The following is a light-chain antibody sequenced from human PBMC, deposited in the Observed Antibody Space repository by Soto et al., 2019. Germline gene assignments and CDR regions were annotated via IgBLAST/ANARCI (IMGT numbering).Light chain of an antibody. Sequence: DIQMTQSPSTLSGSVGDRATITCRASQTISIWLAWYQQKPGKAPKLLIYRASSLESGVPSRFSGSGSGTEFTLTISSLQPDDFATYYCQQYDSYSWTFGQGTKVDIK. J-gene: IGKJ1*01. CDR3: QQYDSYSWT. CDR2: RAS. V-gene: IGKV1-5*03. CDR1: QTISIW.